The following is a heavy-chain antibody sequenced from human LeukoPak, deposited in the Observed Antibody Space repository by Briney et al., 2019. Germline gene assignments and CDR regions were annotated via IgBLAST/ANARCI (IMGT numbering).Heavy chain of an antibody. Sequence: IPGGSLRLSCAASGFTFSSYSMNWVRQAPGKGLEWVSSISSSSSYIYYADSVKGRFTISRDNAKNSLYLQMNSLRAEDTAVYYCARLTDSSWQTFDYWGQGTLVTVYS. D-gene: IGHD6-13*01. CDR1: GFTFSSYS. J-gene: IGHJ4*02. CDR2: ISSSSSYI. CDR3: ARLTDSSWQTFDY. V-gene: IGHV3-21*01.